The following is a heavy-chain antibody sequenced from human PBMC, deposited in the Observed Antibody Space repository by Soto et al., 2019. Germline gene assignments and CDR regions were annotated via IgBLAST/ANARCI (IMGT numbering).Heavy chain of an antibody. V-gene: IGHV4-30-2*01. CDR3: ARGLNYYDSSGYYFEAWFDP. D-gene: IGHD3-22*01. J-gene: IGHJ5*02. CDR1: GGSISSGGYS. CDR2: IYHSGST. Sequence: ASETLSLTCTVSGGSISSGGYSWSWIRQPPGKGLEWIGYIYHSGSTYYNPSLKSRVTISVDRSKNQFSLKLSSVTAADTAVYYCARGLNYYDSSGYYFEAWFDPWGQGTLVTVSS.